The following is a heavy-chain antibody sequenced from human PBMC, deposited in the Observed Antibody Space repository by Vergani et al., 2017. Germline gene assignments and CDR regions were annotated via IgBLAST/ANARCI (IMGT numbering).Heavy chain of an antibody. D-gene: IGHD4/OR15-4a*01. Sequence: EVQLVESGGGLVQPGGSLRLSCAASGFTFSSYWMSWVRQAPGKGLEWVANIKQDGSEKYYVDSVKGRFTSSRDNAKNSLYLQMNSLRAEDTAVYYCARGSPRLNYYYGMDVWGQGTTVTVSS. CDR2: IKQDGSEK. CDR1: GFTFSSYW. J-gene: IGHJ6*02. V-gene: IGHV3-7*03. CDR3: ARGSPRLNYYYGMDV.